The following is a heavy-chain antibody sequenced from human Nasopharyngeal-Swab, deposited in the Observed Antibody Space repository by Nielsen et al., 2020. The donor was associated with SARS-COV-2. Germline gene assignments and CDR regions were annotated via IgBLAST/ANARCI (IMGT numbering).Heavy chain of an antibody. CDR1: GGTYSIYA. CDR3: ARMHCGGDCYSRGEDAFDL. J-gene: IGHJ3*01. Sequence: SVKVSCKASGGTYSIYAISWVRQAPGHGPEWRGGIIPIFGTSNYAQKFQGRVTITADEFTSTAYMELSSLRSVDTAVYYCARMHCGGDCYSRGEDAFDLWGQGTLVTVSS. CDR2: IIPIFGTS. V-gene: IGHV1-69*13. D-gene: IGHD2-21*02.